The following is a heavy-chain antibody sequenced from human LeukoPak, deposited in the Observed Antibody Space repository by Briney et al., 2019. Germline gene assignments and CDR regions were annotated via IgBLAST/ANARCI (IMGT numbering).Heavy chain of an antibody. CDR1: GGSISSYY. Sequence: SETLSLTCTVSGGSISSYYWSWIRQPAGKGLEWIGRIYTSGSTNYSPSLESRVTMSVDTSKNQFSLKLISVTAADTAVYYCAGKHYYYMDVWGKGTTVTVSS. V-gene: IGHV4-4*07. CDR3: AGKHYYYMDV. CDR2: IYTSGST. D-gene: IGHD1-26*01. J-gene: IGHJ6*03.